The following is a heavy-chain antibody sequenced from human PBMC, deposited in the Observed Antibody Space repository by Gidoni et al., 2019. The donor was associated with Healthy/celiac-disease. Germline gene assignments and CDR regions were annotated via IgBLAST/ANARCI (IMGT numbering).Heavy chain of an antibody. CDR2: ISGSGGST. D-gene: IGHD3-16*01. CDR3: AKDRVITFGGELDWFDP. V-gene: IGHV3-23*01. CDR1: GFPFSSYA. Sequence: EVQLLESGGGLVQPGGSLRLSCAASGFPFSSYAMSWVRQAPGKGLEWVSAISGSGGSTYYADSVKGRFTISRDNSKNTLYLQMNSLRAEDTAVYYCAKDRVITFGGELDWFDPWGQGTLVTVSS. J-gene: IGHJ5*02.